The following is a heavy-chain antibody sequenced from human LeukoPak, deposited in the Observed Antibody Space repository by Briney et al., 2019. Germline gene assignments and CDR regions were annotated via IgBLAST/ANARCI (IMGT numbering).Heavy chain of an antibody. Sequence: GGSLRLSCAASGFTFSDYYMSWIRQAPGKGLEWVSYISSSGSTIYYADSVKGRFTISRDNAKSSLYLQMNSLRAEDTAVYYCASVLTPGAFDIWGQGTMVTVSS. V-gene: IGHV3-11*04. CDR1: GFTFSDYY. CDR2: ISSSGSTI. D-gene: IGHD1-14*01. J-gene: IGHJ3*02. CDR3: ASVLTPGAFDI.